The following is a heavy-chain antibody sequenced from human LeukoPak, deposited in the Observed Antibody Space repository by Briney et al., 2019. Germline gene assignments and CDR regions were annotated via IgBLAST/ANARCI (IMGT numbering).Heavy chain of an antibody. J-gene: IGHJ6*03. Sequence: PSETLSLTCAVYGGSFSGYHWSWIRQPPGKGLEWIGYIYYSGSTNYNPSLKSRVTISVDTSKNQFSLKLSSVTAADTAVYYCARLRGRNYMDVWGKGTTVTVSS. D-gene: IGHD3-10*01. CDR3: ARLRGRNYMDV. CDR2: IYYSGST. V-gene: IGHV4-59*01. CDR1: GGSFSGYH.